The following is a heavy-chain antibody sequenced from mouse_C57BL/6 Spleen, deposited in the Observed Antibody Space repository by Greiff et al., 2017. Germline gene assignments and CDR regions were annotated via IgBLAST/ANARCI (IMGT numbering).Heavy chain of an antibody. D-gene: IGHD2-4*01. J-gene: IGHJ1*03. Sequence: VHVKQSGPELVKPGASVKISCKASGYSFTDYNMNWVKQSNGKSLEWIGVINPNDGTTSYNQKFKGKATLTVDQSYSTAYMQLNSLTSEDSAVYYCARRGGLQRYFDFWGTGTTVTVSS. CDR1: GYSFTDYN. CDR3: ARRGGLQRYFDF. CDR2: INPNDGTT. V-gene: IGHV1-39*01.